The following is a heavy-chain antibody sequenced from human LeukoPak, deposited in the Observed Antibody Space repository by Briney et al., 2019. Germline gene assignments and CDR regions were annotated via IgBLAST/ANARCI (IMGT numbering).Heavy chain of an antibody. CDR3: AKEKEYYFDY. J-gene: IGHJ4*02. V-gene: IGHV3-23*01. CDR1: GFTFSSYG. Sequence: GGSLRLSCAASGFTFSSYGMHWVRQAPGKGLEWVSAISNSGGSTYYADSVKGRFTISRDNSKNTLYLQMNSLRAEDTAVYYCAKEKEYYFDYWGQGALVTVSS. CDR2: ISNSGGST.